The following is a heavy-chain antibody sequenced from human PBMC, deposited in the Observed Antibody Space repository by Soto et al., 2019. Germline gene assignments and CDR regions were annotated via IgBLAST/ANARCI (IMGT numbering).Heavy chain of an antibody. CDR3: ARGDCVGGTCYSLAGSFYYYMDV. CDR1: GFTFGNYW. D-gene: IGHD2-15*01. J-gene: IGHJ6*03. V-gene: IGHV3-74*01. Sequence: EVQLVESGGGLVQPGGSLRLSCAASGFTFGNYWMYWVRQAPGKGLVWVSRINSDGSVSSYADSVKGRLTLSRDNVKNTLYLQMDSLRVEDTAVYYCARGDCVGGTCYSLAGSFYYYMDVWGKGTTVTVFS. CDR2: INSDGSVS.